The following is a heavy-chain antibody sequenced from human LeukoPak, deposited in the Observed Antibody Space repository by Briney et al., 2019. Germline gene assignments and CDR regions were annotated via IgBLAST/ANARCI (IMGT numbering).Heavy chain of an antibody. CDR3: ASATSDYYGSGSYYKFPYYYYGMDV. V-gene: IGHV4-31*03. CDR1: GGSISSGGYY. CDR2: IYYSGST. Sequence: SETLSLTCTVPGGSISSGGYYWSWIRQHPGKGLEWIGYIYYSGSTYYNPSLKSRVTIPVDTSKNQFCLKLSSVTAADTAVYYCASATSDYYGSGSYYKFPYYYYGMDVWGKGPTVTVSS. J-gene: IGHJ6*04. D-gene: IGHD3-10*01.